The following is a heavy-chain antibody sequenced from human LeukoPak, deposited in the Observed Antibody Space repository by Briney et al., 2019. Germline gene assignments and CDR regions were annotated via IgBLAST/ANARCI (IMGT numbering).Heavy chain of an antibody. J-gene: IGHJ6*04. V-gene: IGHV1-2*02. CDR1: GYTFTGYY. D-gene: IGHD6-13*01. CDR3: ARGSIAAAGTNYGMDV. Sequence: ASVKVSCKASGYTFTGYYMHWVRQAPGQGLEWMGWINPNSGGTNYAQKFQGRVTMTRDTSISTAYVELSRLRSDDTAVYYCARGSIAAAGTNYGMDVWGKGTTVTVSS. CDR2: INPNSGGT.